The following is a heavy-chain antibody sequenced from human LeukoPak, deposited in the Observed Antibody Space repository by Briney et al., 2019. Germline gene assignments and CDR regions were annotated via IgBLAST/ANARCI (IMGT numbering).Heavy chain of an antibody. V-gene: IGHV3-23*01. CDR2: FSGSGGST. CDR1: GFTFSSYA. J-gene: IGHJ5*02. CDR3: AKVYYGSGNNNWFDP. D-gene: IGHD3-10*01. Sequence: GGSLRLSCAASGFTFSSYAMSWVRQAPGKGLEWVSAFSGSGGSTYYADSVKGRFTISRDNSKNTLYLQMNSLRAEDTAVYYCAKVYYGSGNNNWFDPWGQGTLVTVSS.